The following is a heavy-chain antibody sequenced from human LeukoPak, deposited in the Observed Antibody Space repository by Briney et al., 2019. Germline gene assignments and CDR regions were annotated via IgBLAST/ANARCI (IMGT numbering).Heavy chain of an antibody. CDR2: IYYNGSI. Sequence: SETLSLTCTVSGGSISRYYWSWIRQPPGEGLEWIVYIYYNGSITYNPSLKSRVTMSVDTSKNQFSLKLTSLTAPDTAGQHGASLGRFGRFIWFDPWGQGTLVTVSA. J-gene: IGHJ5*02. V-gene: IGHV4-59*08. CDR3: ASLGRFGRFIWFDP. CDR1: GGSISRYY. D-gene: IGHD3-16*01.